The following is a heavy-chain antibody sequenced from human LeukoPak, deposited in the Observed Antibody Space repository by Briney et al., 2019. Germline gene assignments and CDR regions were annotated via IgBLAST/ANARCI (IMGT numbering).Heavy chain of an antibody. CDR3: AILVRDRAFDI. J-gene: IGHJ3*02. D-gene: IGHD6-13*01. V-gene: IGHV3-9*01. Sequence: GGSLRLSCAASGFTFDDYAMHWVRQAPGKGLEWVSGISWNSGSIGYADSVKGRFTISRDNAKNSLYLQMNSLRAEDTALYYCAILVRDRAFDIWGQGTMVTVSS. CDR1: GFTFDDYA. CDR2: ISWNSGSI.